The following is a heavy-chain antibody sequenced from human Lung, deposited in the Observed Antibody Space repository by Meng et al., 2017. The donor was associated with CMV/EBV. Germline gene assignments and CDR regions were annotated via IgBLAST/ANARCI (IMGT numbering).Heavy chain of an antibody. D-gene: IGHD6-19*01. J-gene: IGHJ6*02. CDR1: GFTFSSYS. Sequence: GESLKISCAASGFTFSSYSMNWVRQAPGKGLEWVSSISSSSSYIYYADSVNGRFTISRDNAKNSLYLKMNSLRAEDTAVYYGASLRYSSGWLYYYYGMDVWGQGTTVTVSS. CDR2: ISSSSSYI. V-gene: IGHV3-21*01. CDR3: ASLRYSSGWLYYYYGMDV.